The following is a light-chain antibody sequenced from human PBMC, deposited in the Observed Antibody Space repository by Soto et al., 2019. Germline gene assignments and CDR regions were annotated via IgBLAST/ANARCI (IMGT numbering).Light chain of an antibody. CDR2: RND. Sequence: QSVLTQPPSASGTPGQRVTISCSGSNSNIGSNTVNWYQQLPGTAPELLIYRNDQRPSGVSDRFSGSKSGTSASLAISVLQSEDEADYYCAAWDGSLKGVVFGGGTQLTVL. CDR3: AAWDGSLKGVV. CDR1: NSNIGSNT. V-gene: IGLV1-44*01. J-gene: IGLJ2*01.